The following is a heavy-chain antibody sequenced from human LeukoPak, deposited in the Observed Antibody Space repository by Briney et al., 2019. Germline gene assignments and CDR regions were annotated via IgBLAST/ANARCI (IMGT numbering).Heavy chain of an antibody. V-gene: IGHV4-30-4*01. D-gene: IGHD3-16*01. CDR2: IYYSGST. CDR3: ARTGPTSGGDY. J-gene: IGHJ4*02. CDR1: GGSISSGDYY. Sequence: SQTLSLTCTVSGGSISSGDYYWSSIRQPPGKGLEWIGYIYYSGSTYYNPSLKSRVTISVDTSKNQFSLKLSSVTAADTAVYYCARTGPTSGGDYWGQGTLVTVSS.